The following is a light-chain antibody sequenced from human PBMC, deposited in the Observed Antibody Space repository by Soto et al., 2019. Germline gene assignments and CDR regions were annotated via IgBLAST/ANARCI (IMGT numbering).Light chain of an antibody. CDR3: QAWDSSTAV. V-gene: IGLV3-1*01. CDR2: QDT. Sequence: SSELTQPPSLSVSPGQTAIITCSGDKLGDKYACWYQQKPGQSPVLVIYQDTKRPSGIPGRFSGSNSGNTATLTISGTQAMDEADYYCQAWDSSTAVFGGGTKLTVL. CDR1: KLGDKY. J-gene: IGLJ2*01.